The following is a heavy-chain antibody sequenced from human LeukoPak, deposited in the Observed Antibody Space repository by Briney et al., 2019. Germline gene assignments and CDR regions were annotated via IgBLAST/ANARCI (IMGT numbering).Heavy chain of an antibody. CDR2: ISGSGGST. D-gene: IGHD2-21*01. CDR3: AKFLPTHIVVANYYFDY. Sequence: PGGSLRLSCAASGFTFSSYAMSWVRQAPGKGLEWVSAISGSGGSTYYAGSVKGRFTISRDNSKNTLYLQMNSLRAEDTAVYYCAKFLPTHIVVANYYFDYWGQGTLVTASS. J-gene: IGHJ4*02. V-gene: IGHV3-23*01. CDR1: GFTFSSYA.